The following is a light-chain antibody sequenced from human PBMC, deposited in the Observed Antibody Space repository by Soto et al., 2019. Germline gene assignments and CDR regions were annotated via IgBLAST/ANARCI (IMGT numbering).Light chain of an antibody. Sequence: EIVLTQSPGTLSLSPGERATFSCRASQSVSSNYLAWYQQKPGQAPRLLIYGAFKRATGIPDRFSGSGSGTDFTLTISRLEPEDFAVYYCQQYGSSPPRITFGGGTKVDI. CDR2: GAF. J-gene: IGKJ4*01. CDR1: QSVSSNY. V-gene: IGKV3-20*01. CDR3: QQYGSSPPRIT.